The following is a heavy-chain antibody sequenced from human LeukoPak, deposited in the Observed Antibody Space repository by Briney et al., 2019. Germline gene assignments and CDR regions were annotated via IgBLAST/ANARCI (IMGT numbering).Heavy chain of an antibody. J-gene: IGHJ5*02. Sequence: SETLSLTCTVSGGSISSYYWSWIRQTPGKGLEWIGYIYYSGSTNYNPSLKSRVTISVDTSKNQFSLKLSSVTAADTAVYYCARVRKAVAGIGWFDPWGQGTLVTVSS. CDR2: IYYSGST. V-gene: IGHV4-59*01. D-gene: IGHD6-19*01. CDR3: ARVRKAVAGIGWFDP. CDR1: GGSISSYY.